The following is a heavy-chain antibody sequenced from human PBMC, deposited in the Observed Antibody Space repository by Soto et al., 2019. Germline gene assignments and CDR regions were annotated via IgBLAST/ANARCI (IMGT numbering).Heavy chain of an antibody. CDR2: INAGNGNT. J-gene: IGHJ6*03. D-gene: IGHD3-22*01. Sequence: ASVKVSCKAFGYTFTSYAMHWVRQAPGQRLEWMGWINAGNGNTKYSQKFQGRVTITRDTSASTAYMELSSLRSEDTAVYYCARDASIGADYYYYYMDVWGKGTTVTVSS. V-gene: IGHV1-3*01. CDR3: ARDASIGADYYYYYMDV. CDR1: GYTFTSYA.